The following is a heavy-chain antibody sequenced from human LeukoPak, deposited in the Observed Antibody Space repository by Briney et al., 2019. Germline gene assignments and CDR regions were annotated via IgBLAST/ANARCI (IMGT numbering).Heavy chain of an antibody. CDR3: ARDTGVVAGHNWFDP. CDR1: GYTFTSYY. Sequence: ASVKVSCKASGYTFTSYYMHWVRQAPGQGLEWMGIINPSGGSTSYAQKFQGRVTITADKSTSTAYMELSSLRSEDTAVYYCARDTGVVAGHNWFDPWGQGTLVTVSS. J-gene: IGHJ5*02. D-gene: IGHD2-15*01. CDR2: INPSGGST. V-gene: IGHV1-46*01.